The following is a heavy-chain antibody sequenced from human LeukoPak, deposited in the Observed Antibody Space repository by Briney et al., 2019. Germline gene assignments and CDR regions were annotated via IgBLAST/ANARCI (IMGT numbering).Heavy chain of an antibody. CDR3: ARASVAATFFDY. CDR1: GFNFSRYW. D-gene: IGHD2-15*01. V-gene: IGHV3-7*01. J-gene: IGHJ4*02. CDR2: IKQDGSEK. Sequence: PGGSQRLSCAASGFNFSRYWMRWVRQAPGKGLEWVANIKQDGSEKDYVDSVTGRFTISRDNAKNSLYLQMNSLRVEDTAVYYCARASVAATFFDYWGQGTLVTVSS.